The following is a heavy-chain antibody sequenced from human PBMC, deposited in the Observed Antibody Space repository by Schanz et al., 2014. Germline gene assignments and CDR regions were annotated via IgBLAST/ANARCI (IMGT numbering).Heavy chain of an antibody. CDR3: VRLDVHDY. CDR2: INGYNGHT. D-gene: IGHD3-16*01. V-gene: IGHV1-18*01. Sequence: QVQLVQSGAEVKKPGASVKVSCKASGYNITSNDVTWVRQAPGQGLEWMGWINGYNGHTLYAQKFQGRVTMTTDTSTSTSYMELTSLRFDDTAVYYCVRLDVHDYWGQGTLVTVSS. J-gene: IGHJ4*02. CDR1: GYNITSND.